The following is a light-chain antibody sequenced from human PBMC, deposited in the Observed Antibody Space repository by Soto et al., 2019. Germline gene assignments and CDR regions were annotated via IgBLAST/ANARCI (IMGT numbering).Light chain of an antibody. Sequence: EIVMTQSPATLSVSPGERATLSCRASQSVSSNLAWYQQKPGQAPRLLIYGASTRATGIPARFSGSGSGTEFTLTISSLQPEDFAVYYCQQYNNWPLFGQGTKVDIK. V-gene: IGKV3-15*01. CDR2: GAS. CDR3: QQYNNWPL. J-gene: IGKJ1*01. CDR1: QSVSSN.